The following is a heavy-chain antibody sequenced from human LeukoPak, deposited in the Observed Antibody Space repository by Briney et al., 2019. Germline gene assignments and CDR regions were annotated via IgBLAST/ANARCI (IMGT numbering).Heavy chain of an antibody. CDR2: IYTSGST. Sequence: SETLSLTCTVSGGSFSSSTYYWAWIRQPAGKGLEWIGRIYTSGSTNYNPSLKSRVTMSVDTSKNQFSLKLSSVTAADTAVYYCARDKARGAAQDWGQGTLVTVSS. CDR3: ARDKARGAAQD. J-gene: IGHJ4*02. V-gene: IGHV4-61*02. CDR1: GGSFSSSTYY. D-gene: IGHD6-13*01.